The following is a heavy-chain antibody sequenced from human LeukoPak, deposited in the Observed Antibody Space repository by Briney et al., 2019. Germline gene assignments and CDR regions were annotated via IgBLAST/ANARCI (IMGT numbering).Heavy chain of an antibody. CDR3: ARAQVYCSGGTCYLIGFDY. Sequence: SETLSLTCTVSGGFISSYSWSWLRQSAGKGLAWIGYIYDTGSTNYNPSLKSRGAISVDTSKKKYSLNMTSVTAADTAVYYCARAQVYCSGGTCYLIGFDYWGQGALGTVS. CDR2: IYDTGST. V-gene: IGHV4-59*01. J-gene: IGHJ4*02. D-gene: IGHD2-15*01. CDR1: GGFISSYS.